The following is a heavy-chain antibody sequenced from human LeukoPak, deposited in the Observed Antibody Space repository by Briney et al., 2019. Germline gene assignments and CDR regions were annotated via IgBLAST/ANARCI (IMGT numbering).Heavy chain of an antibody. Sequence: ASVKVSCKSSGYTFTVYYMHWVRQAPGQGLEWMGRINPNSGGTNYAQKFQGRVTMTRDTSISTAYMELSRLRSDDTAVYYCARVVGASEYFQHWGQGTLVTVSS. D-gene: IGHD1-26*01. CDR2: INPNSGGT. V-gene: IGHV1-2*06. CDR3: ARVVGASEYFQH. CDR1: GYTFTVYY. J-gene: IGHJ1*01.